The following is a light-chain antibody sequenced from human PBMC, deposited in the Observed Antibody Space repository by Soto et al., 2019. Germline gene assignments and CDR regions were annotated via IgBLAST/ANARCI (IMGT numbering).Light chain of an antibody. CDR2: AAP. Sequence: AIRMTQSPSSFSASTGDRVTITCRASQGISSYLAWYQQKPGKAPKLLIYAAPTLQSGVPSRFSGSGSGTDFTLTISCLQSEDFATYYCQQSYSTPRTFGQGTKVEIK. V-gene: IGKV1-8*01. CDR3: QQSYSTPRT. CDR1: QGISSY. J-gene: IGKJ1*01.